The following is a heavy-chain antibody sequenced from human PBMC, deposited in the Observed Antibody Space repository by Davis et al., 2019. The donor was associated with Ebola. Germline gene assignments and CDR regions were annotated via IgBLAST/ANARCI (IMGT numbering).Heavy chain of an antibody. J-gene: IGHJ5*02. CDR2: IYYSGST. CDR1: GGSFSGYY. Sequence: MPGGSLRLSCAVYGGSFSGYYWTWIRQHPGKGLEWIGSIYYSGSTYYNPSLKSRVTISVDTSKNQFSLKLSSVTAADTAVYYCARGPTYYDFWSGYANWFDPWGQGTLVTVSS. CDR3: ARGPTYYDFWSGYANWFDP. D-gene: IGHD3-3*01. V-gene: IGHV4-34*01.